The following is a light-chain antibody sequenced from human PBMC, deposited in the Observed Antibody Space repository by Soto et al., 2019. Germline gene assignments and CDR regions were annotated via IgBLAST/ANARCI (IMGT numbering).Light chain of an antibody. Sequence: DIQMTQSPSTLSASVGDRVTITCRASQSISSWLAWYQQKPGKAPKLLIYDASSLESGVPSRFSGSGSGTEFTLTTSSLQPDDFATYYCQQYNIWTFGQGTKVEIK. J-gene: IGKJ1*01. CDR2: DAS. CDR1: QSISSW. CDR3: QQYNIWT. V-gene: IGKV1-5*01.